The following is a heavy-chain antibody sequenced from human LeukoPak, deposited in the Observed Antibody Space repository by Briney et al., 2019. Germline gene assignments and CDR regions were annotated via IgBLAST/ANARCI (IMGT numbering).Heavy chain of an antibody. V-gene: IGHV3-23*01. CDR1: GFTFSNYA. CDR3: AKDRGVQLWFGDY. J-gene: IGHJ4*02. D-gene: IGHD3-10*01. CDR2: ISGSGDYT. Sequence: GGSLRLSCAASGFTFSNYAMSWVRQAPGKGLEWVSGISGSGDYTNYADSVKGRFTISRDNSKNTLYLQMSTLRAEDTAVYYCAKDRGVQLWFGDYWGQGTLVTVSS.